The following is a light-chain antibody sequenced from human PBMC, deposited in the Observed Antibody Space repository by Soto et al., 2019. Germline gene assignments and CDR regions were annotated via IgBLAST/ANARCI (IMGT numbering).Light chain of an antibody. Sequence: DIVMTQSPDSLAVSLGERAAINSKSSQNILSTSNNRNYLGWFQQKSGLPPKLIISWASARESGVPDRFSGSGSGTDFTLTISSLQAEDVAVYYCQQYYNAPITFGQGTRLEIK. CDR1: QNILSTSNNRNY. V-gene: IGKV4-1*01. CDR2: WAS. CDR3: QQYYNAPIT. J-gene: IGKJ5*01.